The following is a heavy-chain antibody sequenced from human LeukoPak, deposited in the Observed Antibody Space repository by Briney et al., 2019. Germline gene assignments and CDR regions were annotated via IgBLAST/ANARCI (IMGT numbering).Heavy chain of an antibody. CDR1: GYTFTGYY. CDR3: ARDLTKGATIKFPHL. D-gene: IGHD1-26*01. J-gene: IGHJ4*02. V-gene: IGHV1-8*02. Sequence: VASVKVSCKASGYTFTGYYMHWVRQAPGQGLEWMGWMNPNSGNTGYAQKFQGRVTMTRNTSISTAYMELSSLRSEGTAVYYCARDLTKGATIKFPHLWGQGTLVTVSS. CDR2: MNPNSGNT.